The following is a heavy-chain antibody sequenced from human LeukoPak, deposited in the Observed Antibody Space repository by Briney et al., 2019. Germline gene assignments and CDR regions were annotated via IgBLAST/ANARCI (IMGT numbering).Heavy chain of an antibody. CDR2: ISWNSGSI. V-gene: IGHV3-9*01. CDR1: GFTFDDYA. Sequence: GGSLRLSCAASGFTFDDYAMHWVRQAPGKGLEWVSGISWNSGSIGYADSVKGRFTISRDNAKNSLYLQMNSLRAEDTALCYCARSVGGTFDYWGQGTLVTVSS. J-gene: IGHJ4*02. CDR3: ARSVGGTFDY. D-gene: IGHD3-16*01.